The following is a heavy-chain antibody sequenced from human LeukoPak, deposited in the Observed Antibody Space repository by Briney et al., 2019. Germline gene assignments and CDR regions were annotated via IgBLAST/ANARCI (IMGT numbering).Heavy chain of an antibody. Sequence: GGTLRLSCAASGFNFGNYGMNWVRQAPGKGLEWVSGIRASGRTTDYADSVKGRFTISRDTSKNTLYLQMNSLRAEDTAVYYCAKDGSTFYDFWSGYHKGDAFDIWGQGTMVTVSS. J-gene: IGHJ3*02. CDR1: GFNFGNYG. CDR2: IRASGRTT. V-gene: IGHV3-23*01. D-gene: IGHD3-3*01. CDR3: AKDGSTFYDFWSGYHKGDAFDI.